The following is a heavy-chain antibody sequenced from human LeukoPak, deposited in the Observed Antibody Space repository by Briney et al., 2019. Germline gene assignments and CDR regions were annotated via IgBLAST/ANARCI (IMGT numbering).Heavy chain of an antibody. Sequence: SETLSLTCTVSGGSISSYYWSWIRQPPGKGLEWIGYIYYSGSTNYNPSLKSRVTISVDTSKYQFSLKLSSVTAADTAVYYCARGDYYGSGATGGYYFDYWGQGTLVTVSS. CDR2: IYYSGST. CDR3: ARGDYYGSGATGGYYFDY. J-gene: IGHJ4*02. V-gene: IGHV4-59*01. D-gene: IGHD3-10*01. CDR1: GGSISSYY.